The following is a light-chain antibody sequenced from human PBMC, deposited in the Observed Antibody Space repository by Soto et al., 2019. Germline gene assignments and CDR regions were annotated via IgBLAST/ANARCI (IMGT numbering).Light chain of an antibody. V-gene: IGKV3D-15*01. J-gene: IGKJ1*01. Sequence: LTHSPATLSLSPCEIATLSCSAIETVRSNLAWYQQKPGQAPTLLIYAAATSATGTSARFIGNGSATDFPLTISRLQYEDFAVYYCNQYNNWWEFGQGTKVDIK. CDR3: NQYNNWWE. CDR2: AAA. CDR1: ETVRSN.